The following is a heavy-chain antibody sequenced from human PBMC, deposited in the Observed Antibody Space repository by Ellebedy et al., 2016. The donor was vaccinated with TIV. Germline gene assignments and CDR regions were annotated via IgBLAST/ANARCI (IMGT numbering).Heavy chain of an antibody. CDR1: GGSIINYY. CDR2: IYYSGST. J-gene: IGHJ3*02. CDR3: ARDVYSSGWYAFDI. V-gene: IGHV4-59*12. Sequence: MPSETLSLTCTVSGGSIINYYWSWIRQPPGKGLEWIGYIYYSGSTNYNPFLKSRVTISVDTSKSQFSLKLSSVTAADTAVYYCARDVYSSGWYAFDIWGQGTMVTVSS. D-gene: IGHD6-19*01.